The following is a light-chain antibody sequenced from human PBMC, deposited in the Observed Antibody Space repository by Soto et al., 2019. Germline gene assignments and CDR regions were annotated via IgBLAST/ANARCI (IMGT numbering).Light chain of an antibody. CDR1: SSDVGAYQY. CDR2: DVS. CDR3: NSYTSSSSYV. Sequence: LTQPASVSGSPGQSITISCTGTSSDVGAYQYVSWYQQYPGKAPKLMIYDVSNRPSGVSNRFSGSKSGNTASLTISGFQAEDEADYYCNSYTSSSSYVFGTGTKVTVL. V-gene: IGLV2-14*01. J-gene: IGLJ1*01.